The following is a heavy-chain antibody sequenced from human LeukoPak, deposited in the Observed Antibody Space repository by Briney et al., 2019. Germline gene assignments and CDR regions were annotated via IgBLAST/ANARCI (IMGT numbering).Heavy chain of an antibody. J-gene: IGHJ4*02. CDR1: GGSVSSTNW. CDR2: IHHSGST. V-gene: IGHV4-4*02. Sequence: PSETLSLTCAVSGGSVSSTNWWSWVRQPPGKGLEWIGEIHHSGSTNYNPSLKSRVTISVDTSKNQFSLKLSSVTAADTAVYYCARGGLRPDYWGQGTLVTVSS. CDR3: ARGGLRPDY. D-gene: IGHD5/OR15-5a*01.